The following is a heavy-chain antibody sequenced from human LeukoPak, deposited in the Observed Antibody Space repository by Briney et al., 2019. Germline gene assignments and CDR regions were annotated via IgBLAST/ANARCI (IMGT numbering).Heavy chain of an antibody. V-gene: IGHV4-61*02. CDR2: IYISGST. J-gene: IGHJ4*02. CDR1: GGSISSGSYY. CDR3: ARYGGSGTYFFDY. Sequence: SQTLSLTCTVSGGSISSGSYYWSWIRQPAGKGVEWIGRIYISGSTNYNPSLKSRVTISVDTSKNHFSLKLTSVTAADTAVYYCARYGGSGTYFFDYWGQGTLVTVSS. D-gene: IGHD3-10*01.